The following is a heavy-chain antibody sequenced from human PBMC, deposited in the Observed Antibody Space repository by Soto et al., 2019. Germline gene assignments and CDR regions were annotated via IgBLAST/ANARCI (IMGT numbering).Heavy chain of an antibody. V-gene: IGHV1-69*12. CDR2: IIPIFGTA. CDR1: GGTFSSYA. J-gene: IGHJ4*02. Sequence: QVQLVQSGAEVKKPGSSVKVSCKASGGTFSSYAISWVRQAPGQGLEWMGGIIPIFGTANYAQKFQGRVTITADESTSTAYMGLSGLRSEDTAVYYCAGGGTYGDYARPRLTRFDYWGQGTLVTVSS. CDR3: AGGGTYGDYARPRLTRFDY. D-gene: IGHD4-17*01.